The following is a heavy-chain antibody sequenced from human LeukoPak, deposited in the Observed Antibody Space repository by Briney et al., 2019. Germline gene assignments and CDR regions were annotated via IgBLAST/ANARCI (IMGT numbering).Heavy chain of an antibody. Sequence: PSETLSLTCTVSGGSISSYYWSWIRQSPGKGLEWIGYIYYSGSTNYNPSLKSRVTISVDTSKNQFSLKLSSVTAADTAVYYCAGHRYCSGGSCYRIDYWGQGTLVTVSS. CDR3: AGHRYCSGGSCYRIDY. V-gene: IGHV4-59*01. J-gene: IGHJ4*02. CDR1: GGSISSYY. CDR2: IYYSGST. D-gene: IGHD2-15*01.